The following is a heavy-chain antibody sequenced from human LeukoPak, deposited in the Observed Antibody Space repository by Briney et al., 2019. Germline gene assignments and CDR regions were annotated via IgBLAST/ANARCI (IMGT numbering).Heavy chain of an antibody. CDR1: GGSISSGDYY. Sequence: SETLSLTCTVSGGSISSGDYYWSWIRQPPGKGLEWIGYIYYSGSTYYNPSLKSRVTISVDTSKNQFSLKLSSVTAADTAVYYCARGPDTAIGDAFDIWGQGTMVTVSS. V-gene: IGHV4-30-4*01. CDR2: IYYSGST. D-gene: IGHD5-18*01. CDR3: ARGPDTAIGDAFDI. J-gene: IGHJ3*02.